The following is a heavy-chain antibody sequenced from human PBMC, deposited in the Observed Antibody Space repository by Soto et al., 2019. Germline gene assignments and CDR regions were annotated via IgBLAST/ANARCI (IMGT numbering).Heavy chain of an antibody. D-gene: IGHD6-19*01. Sequence: EVQLLESGGGLVQPGGSLRLSCAASGFTFSSYAMSWVRQAPGKGLGWVSAISGSGGSTYYADSVKGRFTISRDNSKNTLYLQMNSLRAEDTAVYYCAKDPTPYSSGWPYGMDVWGQGTTVTVSS. CDR3: AKDPTPYSSGWPYGMDV. CDR1: GFTFSSYA. V-gene: IGHV3-23*01. J-gene: IGHJ6*02. CDR2: ISGSGGST.